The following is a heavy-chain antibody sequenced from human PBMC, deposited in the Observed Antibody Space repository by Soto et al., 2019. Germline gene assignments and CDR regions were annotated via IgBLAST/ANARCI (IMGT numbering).Heavy chain of an antibody. CDR2: ILHHGIRT. J-gene: IGHJ4*02. D-gene: IGHD1-26*01. Sequence: PGGSLRLSCTAARFTFNDYGMHFFRHSPCKGLQWLATILHHGIRTHYADSVMGRFTISRDNFKKVVYLHLSGLRVEDTAIYYCAKDWVGGSNNYQLDYWGQGPAVTVSP. CDR1: RFTFNDYG. V-gene: IGHV3-30*18. CDR3: AKDWVGGSNNYQLDY.